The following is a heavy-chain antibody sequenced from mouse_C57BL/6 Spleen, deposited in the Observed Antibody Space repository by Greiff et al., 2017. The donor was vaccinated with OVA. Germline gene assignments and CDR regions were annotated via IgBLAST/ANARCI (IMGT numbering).Heavy chain of an antibody. D-gene: IGHD3-2*02. V-gene: IGHV1-55*01. CDR1: GYTFTSYW. CDR3: ARSQTAQATDAMDY. CDR2: IYPGSGST. Sequence: VQLQQPGAELVKPGASVKMSCKASGYTFTSYWITWVKQRPGQGLEWIGDIYPGSGSTNYNEKFKSKATLTVDTSSSTAYMQLSSLTSEDSAVYYCARSQTAQATDAMDYWGQGTSVTVSS. J-gene: IGHJ4*01.